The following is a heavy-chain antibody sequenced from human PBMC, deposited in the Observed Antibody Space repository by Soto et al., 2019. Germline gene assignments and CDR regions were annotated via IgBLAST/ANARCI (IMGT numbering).Heavy chain of an antibody. D-gene: IGHD4-17*01. CDR3: ARAPPATTVTTTPYWYFDL. V-gene: IGHV4-4*02. Sequence: QVQLQESGPGLVKPSGTLSLTCAVSGGSISSSNWWSWVRQPPGKGLEWIGEIYHSGSTNYNPSLKSRVTISVDKSKNQFSLKLSSVTAADTVVYYCARAPPATTVTTTPYWYFDLWGRGTLVTVSS. CDR2: IYHSGST. CDR1: GGSISSSNW. J-gene: IGHJ2*01.